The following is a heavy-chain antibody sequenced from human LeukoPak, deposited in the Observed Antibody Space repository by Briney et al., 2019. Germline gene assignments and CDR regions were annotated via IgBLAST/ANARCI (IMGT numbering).Heavy chain of an antibody. D-gene: IGHD3-3*01. J-gene: IGHJ5*02. V-gene: IGHV4-59*04. CDR3: ARHTIFCSFINCSPFDP. CDR1: GGSISSYY. CDR2: VSHYGIT. Sequence: SETLSLTCTVSGGSISSYYWSWIRQPPGKGLEWIGSVSHYGITKYSPSLGGRVSLSADTSKNAFFMEVHSVTAADSAIYYCARHTIFCSFINCSPFDPWGQGTLVTVSS.